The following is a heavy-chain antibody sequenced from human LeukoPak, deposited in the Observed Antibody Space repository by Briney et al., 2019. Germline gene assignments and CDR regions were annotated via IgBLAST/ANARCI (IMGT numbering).Heavy chain of an antibody. CDR2: INHSGST. J-gene: IGHJ4*02. CDR1: GGSFSGYY. V-gene: IGHV4-34*01. CDR3: ARVLPRGYYDSSGYYDY. Sequence: SETLSLTCAVYGGSFSGYYWSWIRQPPGKGLEWIGEINHSGSTNYNPSLKSRVTISVDTSKNQFSLKLSSVTAADTAVYYCARVLPRGYYDSSGYYDYWGQGTLVTVSS. D-gene: IGHD3-22*01.